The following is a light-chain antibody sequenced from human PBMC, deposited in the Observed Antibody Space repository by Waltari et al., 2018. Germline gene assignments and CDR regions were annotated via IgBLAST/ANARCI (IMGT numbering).Light chain of an antibody. J-gene: IGKJ5*01. CDR3: QQYYNVPRT. CDR1: PHVSKY. Sequence: DIQMTQSPSSLSASVGDRVTITCQASPHVSKYFKWYPQKPGTAPNLLIDDAYNLQRGGPSRFSGSESGTHYTFTISSLQPEDIATYYCQQYYNVPRTFGQGTRLEIK. CDR2: DAY. V-gene: IGKV1-33*01.